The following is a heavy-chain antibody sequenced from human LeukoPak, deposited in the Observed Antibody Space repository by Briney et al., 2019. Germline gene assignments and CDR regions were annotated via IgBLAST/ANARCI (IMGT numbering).Heavy chain of an antibody. V-gene: IGHV4-59*01. CDR2: IYYSGST. D-gene: IGHD6-25*01. CDR3: AREWSSGWAEFDY. Sequence: SETLSLTCTVSGGSISSYYWNWIRQPPGKGLEWIGYIYYSGSTNYSPSFKGRVTISVDTSKNQFSLDLTSVTAADTDVYYCAREWSSGWAEFDYWGQGTLVTVSS. J-gene: IGHJ4*02. CDR1: GGSISSYY.